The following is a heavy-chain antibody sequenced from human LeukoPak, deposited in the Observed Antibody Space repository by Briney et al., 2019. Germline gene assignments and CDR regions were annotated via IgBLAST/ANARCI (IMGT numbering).Heavy chain of an antibody. CDR3: ARSYAAAHFDY. CDR2: ISSSSSYI. J-gene: IGHJ4*02. V-gene: IGHV3-21*01. D-gene: IGHD6-13*01. CDR1: GFTFSSYS. Sequence: GGSLRLSCAASGFTFSSYSMNWVRQAPGKGLEWVSSISSSSSYIYYADSVKGRFTISRDNAKDSLYLQMNSLRAEDTAVYYCARSYAAAHFDYWGQGTLVTVSS.